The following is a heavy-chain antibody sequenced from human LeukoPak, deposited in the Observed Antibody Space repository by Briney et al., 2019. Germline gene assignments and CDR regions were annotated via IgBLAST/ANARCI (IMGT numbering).Heavy chain of an antibody. V-gene: IGHV3-21*01. CDR1: GFTFSSSG. CDR3: ARVSRSVVIIYYMDV. D-gene: IGHD3-3*01. J-gene: IGHJ6*03. CDR2: ISSSSSYI. Sequence: GGSLRLSCAASGFTFSSSGMSWVRQAPGKGLEWVSSISSSSSYIYYADSVKGRFTISRDNAKNSLYLQMNSLRAEDTAVYYCARVSRSVVIIYYMDVWGKGTTVTVSS.